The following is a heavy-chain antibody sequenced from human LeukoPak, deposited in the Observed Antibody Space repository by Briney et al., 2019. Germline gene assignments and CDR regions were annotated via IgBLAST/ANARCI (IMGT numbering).Heavy chain of an antibody. J-gene: IGHJ6*02. D-gene: IGHD1-26*01. CDR3: ARGPTKALGFQLELLPPGDYYYYYGMDV. Sequence: ASVKVSCKASGYTFTGYYMHWVRQAPGQGLEWMGWINPNSGGTNYAQKFQGRVTMTRDTSISTAYMELSRLRSDDTAVYYCARGPTKALGFQLELLPPGDYYYYYGMDVWGQGTTVTVSS. CDR1: GYTFTGYY. CDR2: INPNSGGT. V-gene: IGHV1-2*02.